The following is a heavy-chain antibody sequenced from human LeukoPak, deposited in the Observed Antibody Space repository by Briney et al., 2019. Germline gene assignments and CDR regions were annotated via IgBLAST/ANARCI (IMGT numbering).Heavy chain of an antibody. Sequence: SETLSLTCNVFGGSISSGGYYWTWLPQHPEKGLEGMGYIYYNGSTYYNPPLKSRITISADTSKNQFTLKVSSVTAADTAVYYCARGSSSSRPNFDYWGQGTLVTVSS. CDR2: IYYNGST. CDR3: ARGSSSSRPNFDY. CDR1: GGSISSGGYY. J-gene: IGHJ4*02. D-gene: IGHD6-6*01. V-gene: IGHV4-31*03.